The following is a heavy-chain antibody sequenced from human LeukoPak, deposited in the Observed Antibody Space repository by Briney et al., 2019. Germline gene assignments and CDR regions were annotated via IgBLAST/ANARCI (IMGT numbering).Heavy chain of an antibody. D-gene: IGHD3-16*01. CDR1: GYTFTSYD. CDR2: INPNSGST. CDR3: ARTPPGGDVDH. J-gene: IGHJ4*02. Sequence: ASVKVSCKASGYTFTSYDINWVRQATGQGLEWMGWINPNSGSTGYAQKFQGRVTITRDTPLSTAYMELGSLRSEDTAVYYCARTPPGGDVDHWGQGTLVTVSS. V-gene: IGHV1-8*01.